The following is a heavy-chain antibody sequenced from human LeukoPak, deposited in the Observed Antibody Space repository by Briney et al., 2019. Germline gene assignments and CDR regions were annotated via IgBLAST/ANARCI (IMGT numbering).Heavy chain of an antibody. D-gene: IGHD3-22*01. CDR3: ASGDSSGYYSDAFDI. V-gene: IGHV5-51*01. Sequence: RGESLKISCKGSGYSFTSYWIGWVRQMPGKGLEWMGIIYPGDSDTRYSPSFQGQVTISADKSISTAYLQWCSLKASDTAMYYCASGDSSGYYSDAFDIWGQGTMVTVSS. CDR1: GYSFTSYW. CDR2: IYPGDSDT. J-gene: IGHJ3*02.